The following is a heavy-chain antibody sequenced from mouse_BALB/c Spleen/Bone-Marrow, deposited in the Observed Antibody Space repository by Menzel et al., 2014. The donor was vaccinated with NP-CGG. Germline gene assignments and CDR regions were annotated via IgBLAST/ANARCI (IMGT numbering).Heavy chain of an antibody. J-gene: IGHJ3*01. D-gene: IGHD1-1*01. CDR1: GFNIKDTY. V-gene: IGHV14-3*02. CDR3: ASYYYGSSLFAY. CDR2: IDPANGNT. Sequence: VQLQQSGAELVKPGASVKLSCTASGFNIKDTYMHWVKQRPEQGLEWIGRIDPANGNTKYDPKSQGKATITADTSPNTAYLQLSSLTSEDTAVYYCASYYYGSSLFAYWGQGTLVTVSA.